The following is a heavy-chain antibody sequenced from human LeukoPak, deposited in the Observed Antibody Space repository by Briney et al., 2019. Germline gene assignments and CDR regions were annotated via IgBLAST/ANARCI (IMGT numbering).Heavy chain of an antibody. CDR3: ARHDSGWDPIIDY. D-gene: IGHD5-12*01. Sequence: GESLKISCKGSGYSFTSYWIGWVRQMPGKGLEWMGFIYPGDSDTRYSPSFQGQVTISADRSISTAYPEWSSLEASDSAMFYCARHDSGWDPIIDYWGQGTPVTVSP. CDR2: IYPGDSDT. CDR1: GYSFTSYW. J-gene: IGHJ4*02. V-gene: IGHV5-51*01.